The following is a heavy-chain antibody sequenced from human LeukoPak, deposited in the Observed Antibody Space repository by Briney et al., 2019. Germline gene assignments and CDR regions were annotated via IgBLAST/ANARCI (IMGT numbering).Heavy chain of an antibody. J-gene: IGHJ4*02. D-gene: IGHD3-22*01. CDR1: GFTFSYYY. CDR3: ARGHYDSSGYCFDY. Sequence: GGSLRLSCAASGFTFSYYYVSWIRQAPGKGLEMDSYINSSGSTIYYADSVEGRFTIYIDNAKNSLYLQTNSLRADGVAVCYCARGHYDSSGYCFDYWGQGTLVTVSS. V-gene: IGHV3-11*01. CDR2: INSSGSTI.